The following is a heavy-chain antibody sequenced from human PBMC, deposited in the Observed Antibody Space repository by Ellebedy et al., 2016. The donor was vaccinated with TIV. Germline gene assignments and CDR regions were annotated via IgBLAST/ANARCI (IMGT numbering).Heavy chain of an antibody. CDR3: AKGSGSSYFFDY. D-gene: IGHD1-26*01. CDR2: VSGRGDST. Sequence: PGGSLRLSCAASAFTFSNSWMHWVRPAPGKGLEWVSAVSGRGDSTSYADSVKGRFTISRDNTRNTLDLQMKRLRGDDTAVYYCAKGSGSSYFFDYWGQGTLVTVSS. CDR1: AFTFSNSW. V-gene: IGHV3-23*01. J-gene: IGHJ4*02.